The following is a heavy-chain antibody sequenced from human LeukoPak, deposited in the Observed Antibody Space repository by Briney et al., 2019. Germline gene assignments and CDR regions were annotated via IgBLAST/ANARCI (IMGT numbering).Heavy chain of an antibody. CDR3: ATTPYCTNGICYGRYFFDF. V-gene: IGHV3-23*01. D-gene: IGHD2-8*01. CDR1: GFTFSNYA. J-gene: IGHJ4*02. CDR2: IGGST. Sequence: PGGSPRLSCAASGFTFSNYAMNWVRQAPGKGLEWVSTIGGSTYYEDSVQGRFTVSRDNSKNTLYLQMNGLRAEDAAVYYCATTPYCTNGICYGRYFFDFWGQGTLVTVSS.